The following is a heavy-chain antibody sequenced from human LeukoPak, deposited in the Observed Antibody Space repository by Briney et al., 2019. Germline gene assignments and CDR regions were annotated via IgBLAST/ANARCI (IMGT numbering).Heavy chain of an antibody. CDR3: AGWFGELIDAFDI. Sequence: RGSLRLSCAASGFTFSSYSMNWVRQAPGKGLEWVSYISSSSTIYYADSVKGRFTISRDNAKNSLYLQMNSLRAEDTAVYYCAGWFGELIDAFDIWGQGTMVTVSS. D-gene: IGHD3-10*01. J-gene: IGHJ3*02. V-gene: IGHV3-48*01. CDR1: GFTFSSYS. CDR2: ISSSSTI.